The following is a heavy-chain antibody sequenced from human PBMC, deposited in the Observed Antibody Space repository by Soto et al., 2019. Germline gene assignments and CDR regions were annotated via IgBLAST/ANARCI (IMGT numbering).Heavy chain of an antibody. D-gene: IGHD3-3*01. CDR3: AREDDFWSGHGTLDY. CDR1: GFTFSSYW. J-gene: IGHJ4*02. V-gene: IGHV3-7*01. Sequence: VQLVESGGGLVQPGGSLRLSCAASGFTFSSYWMSWVRQAPGKGLEWVANIKQDGSEKYYVDSVKGRFTISRDNAKNSLYLQMNSLRAEDTAVYYCAREDDFWSGHGTLDYWGQGTLVTVSS. CDR2: IKQDGSEK.